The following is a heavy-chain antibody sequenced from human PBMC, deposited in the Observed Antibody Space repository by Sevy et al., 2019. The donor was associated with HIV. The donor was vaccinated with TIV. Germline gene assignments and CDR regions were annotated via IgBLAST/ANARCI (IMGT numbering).Heavy chain of an antibody. D-gene: IGHD3-3*01. V-gene: IGHV3-15*01. CDR1: GYTFNNAW. CDR2: IKSKTDGGSA. CDR3: TGATVFGATWFDP. J-gene: IGHJ5*02. Sequence: GSLRLSCAASGYTFNNAWMSRVRQAPGKGLEWLGRIKSKTDGGSAEYASPVKGRFTISRDDSKSTLYLQMNRLRTEDTGVYYCTGATVFGATWFDPWGKGALVTVSS.